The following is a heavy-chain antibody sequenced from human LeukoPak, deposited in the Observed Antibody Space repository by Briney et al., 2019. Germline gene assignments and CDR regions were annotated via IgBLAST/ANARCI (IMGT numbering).Heavy chain of an antibody. J-gene: IGHJ4*02. CDR3: ARIGATGYQLLIGPFDY. CDR2: INPSGGST. CDR1: GYTFTSYY. D-gene: IGHD2-2*01. V-gene: IGHV1-46*01. Sequence: GASVKVSCKASGYTFTSYYMHWVRQAPGQGLEWMGIINPSGGSTSYAQKFQGRVTMTRDTSTSTVYMELSSLRSEDTAVYYRARIGATGYQLLIGPFDYWGQGTLVTVSS.